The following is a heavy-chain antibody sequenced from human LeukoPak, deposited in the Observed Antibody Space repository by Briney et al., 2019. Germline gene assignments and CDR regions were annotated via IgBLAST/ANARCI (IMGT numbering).Heavy chain of an antibody. Sequence: GGSLRLSCTASGFTFGDYTMNWFRQAPGKGLEWVAFIRSKAYSGKTEYAASVKGRFTISRDDSNSSAYLEMKSLKTEDTGVYYCTRDSRYTTEGFDYWGQGTPVTVSS. CDR1: GFTFGDYT. CDR2: IRSKAYSGKT. V-gene: IGHV3-49*03. J-gene: IGHJ4*02. CDR3: TRDSRYTTEGFDY. D-gene: IGHD1-14*01.